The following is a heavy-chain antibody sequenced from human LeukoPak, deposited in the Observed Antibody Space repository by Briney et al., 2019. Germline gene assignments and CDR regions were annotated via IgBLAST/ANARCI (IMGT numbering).Heavy chain of an antibody. Sequence: ASVKVSCKASGYTFTSYYMHWVRQAPGQGLEWMGIINPSGGSTSYAQKFQGRVTMTRDMSTSTVYTELSSLRSEDTAVYYCARAEDGYNSLWAFDIWGQGTMVTVSS. CDR2: INPSGGST. CDR3: ARAEDGYNSLWAFDI. CDR1: GYTFTSYY. D-gene: IGHD5-24*01. J-gene: IGHJ3*02. V-gene: IGHV1-46*01.